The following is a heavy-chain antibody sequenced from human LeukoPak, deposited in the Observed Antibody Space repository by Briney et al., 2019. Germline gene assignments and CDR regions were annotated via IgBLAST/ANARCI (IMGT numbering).Heavy chain of an antibody. J-gene: IGHJ3*02. D-gene: IGHD1-7*01. CDR2: IRYDGNNK. Sequence: GGSLRLSCAASGFTFSSHGMHWVRQAPGKGLEWVAFIRYDGNNKYYADSVKGRFTISRDNAKNSLYLQMNSLRAEDTAVYYCARDSGNYLDAFDIWGQGTMVTVSS. V-gene: IGHV3-30*02. CDR1: GFTFSSHG. CDR3: ARDSGNYLDAFDI.